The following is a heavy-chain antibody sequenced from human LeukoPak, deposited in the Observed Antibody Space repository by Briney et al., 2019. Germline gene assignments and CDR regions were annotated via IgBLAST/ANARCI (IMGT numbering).Heavy chain of an antibody. CDR1: GGSISRYY. CDR3: ARGYDILTGYYPSYYYYYYMDV. V-gene: IGHV4-59*01. CDR2: IYYSGST. Sequence: SETLSLTCTVSGGSISRYYWSWIRQPPGKGLEWIGYIYYSGSTNYNPSLKSRVTISVDTSKNQFSLKLRSVTAADTAVYYCARGYDILTGYYPSYYYYYYMDVWGKGTTVTISS. D-gene: IGHD3-9*01. J-gene: IGHJ6*03.